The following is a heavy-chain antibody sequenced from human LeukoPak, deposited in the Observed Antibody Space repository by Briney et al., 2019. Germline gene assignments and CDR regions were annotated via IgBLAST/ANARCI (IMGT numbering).Heavy chain of an antibody. D-gene: IGHD6-13*01. V-gene: IGHV3-21*04. J-gene: IGHJ4*02. Sequence: GGSLRLSCAASGFTFSSYSMNWVRQAPGKGLEWVSSISSSSSYIYYADSVKGRFTISRDNAKNSLYLQMNSLRAEDTAVYYCAKERPYSSSLNLYYFDYWGQGTLVTVSS. CDR1: GFTFSSYS. CDR2: ISSSSSYI. CDR3: AKERPYSSSLNLYYFDY.